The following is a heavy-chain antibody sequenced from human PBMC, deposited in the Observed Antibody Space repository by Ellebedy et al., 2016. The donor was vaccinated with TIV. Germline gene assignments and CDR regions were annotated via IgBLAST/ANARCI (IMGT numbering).Heavy chain of an antibody. CDR2: IKQDGSEK. CDR3: ASSYSSSWSSYYYGMDV. V-gene: IGHV3-7*03. J-gene: IGHJ6*02. CDR1: GFTFSSYR. Sequence: PGGSLRLSCAASGFTFSSYRMSWVRQAPGKGLEWVANIKQDGSEKYYVDSVKGRFTISRDNDKNSLYLQMNSLRAEDTAVYYCASSYSSSWSSYYYGMDVWGQGTTVTVSS. D-gene: IGHD6-13*01.